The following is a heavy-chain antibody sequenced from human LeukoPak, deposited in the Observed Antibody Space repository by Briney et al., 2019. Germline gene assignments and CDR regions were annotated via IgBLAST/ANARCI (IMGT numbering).Heavy chain of an antibody. J-gene: IGHJ6*03. CDR1: GFTFSTCP. V-gene: IGHV3-48*01. Sequence: GGSLRLSCAASGFTFSTCPMNWVRQAPGKGLEWVSYVSSSSSTIYYADSVKGRFAISRDNAKNSLYLQMNSLRAEDTAVYYCARASCSSASCYPTYYYYMDVWGKGTTVTVSS. CDR2: VSSSSSTI. CDR3: ARASCSSASCYPTYYYYMDV. D-gene: IGHD2-2*01.